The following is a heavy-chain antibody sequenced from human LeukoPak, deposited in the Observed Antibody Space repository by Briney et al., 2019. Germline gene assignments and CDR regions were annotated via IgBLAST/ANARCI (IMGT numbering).Heavy chain of an antibody. CDR1: GGTFSSYA. Sequence: GASVKVSCKASGGTFSSYAISWVRQAPGQGLEWMGGIIPIFGTANYAQKFQGRVTITTDESTSTAYMELSSLRSEDTAVYYCAGTLTYDSSGYYYEAFDIWGQGTMVTVSS. CDR3: AGTLTYDSSGYYYEAFDI. J-gene: IGHJ3*02. CDR2: IIPIFGTA. D-gene: IGHD3-22*01. V-gene: IGHV1-69*05.